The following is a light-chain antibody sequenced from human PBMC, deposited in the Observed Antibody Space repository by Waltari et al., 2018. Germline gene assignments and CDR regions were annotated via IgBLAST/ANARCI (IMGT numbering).Light chain of an antibody. Sequence: DIRMTQSPSSLSSSVGDRVTITCQASQDIYNDLAWYQQKPRKAPKLLIYDAFHLETAGPSRFRGSGSWTHFTLPISSLQPEDAATYYCQQYDSLPLSFGGGTKVDIK. CDR1: QDIYND. CDR2: DAF. V-gene: IGKV1-33*01. J-gene: IGKJ4*01. CDR3: QQYDSLPLS.